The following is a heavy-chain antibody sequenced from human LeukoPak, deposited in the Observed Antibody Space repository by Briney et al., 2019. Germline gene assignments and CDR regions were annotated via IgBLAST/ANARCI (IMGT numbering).Heavy chain of an antibody. CDR1: AVSISGFY. CDR2: SQTGGRK. D-gene: IGHD3-10*01. J-gene: IGHJ4*02. Sequence: TLSLTCTVSAVSISGFYWNWIRHPPRNGLEWVGYSQTGGRKSSNTSLNSRVAFSMDTPKNQLSLRQDSVTATDTAVYYCARRRGGFGEGEFDYWGQGIPVTVST. CDR3: ARRRGGFGEGEFDY. V-gene: IGHV4-4*08.